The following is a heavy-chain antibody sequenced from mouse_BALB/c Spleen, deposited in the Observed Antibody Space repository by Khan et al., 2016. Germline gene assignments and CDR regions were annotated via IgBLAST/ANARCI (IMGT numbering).Heavy chain of an antibody. CDR2: IYPGDGNT. CDR1: GYAFSNYL. CDR3: ARSEYDYFAC. V-gene: IGHV1-80*01. D-gene: IGHD2-14*01. J-gene: IGHJ3*01. Sequence: QVRLQQSGAELVRPGSSVKISCKASGYAFSNYLMNWVKQGPGQGLEWIGQIYPGDGNTNYNGKFQDKATLTADKSSSTAYMQRSSLTSENSADYFGARSEYDYFACWGQGTLVTVSA.